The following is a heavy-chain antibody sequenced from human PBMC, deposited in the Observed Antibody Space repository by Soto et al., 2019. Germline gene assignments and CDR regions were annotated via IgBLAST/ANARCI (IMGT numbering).Heavy chain of an antibody. V-gene: IGHV4-39*01. D-gene: IGHD2-2*01. J-gene: IGHJ4*02. CDR1: GGSISSSSYY. Sequence: QLQLQESGPGLVKPSETLSLTCTVSGGSISSSSYYWGWIRQPPGKGLEWIGSIYYSGSTYYNPSLKSRVTISVDTSKNQFSLKLSSVTAADTAVYYCARHHAVPAAIDYWGQGTLVTVSS. CDR3: ARHHAVPAAIDY. CDR2: IYYSGST.